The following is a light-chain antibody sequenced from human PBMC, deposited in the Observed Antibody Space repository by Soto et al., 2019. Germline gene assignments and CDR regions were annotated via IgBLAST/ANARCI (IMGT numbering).Light chain of an antibody. CDR2: SSS. CDR1: QRISTN. CDR3: QQYNNLHPT. J-gene: IGKJ1*01. Sequence: DIEMTQSPPILSVSPGEVATLSCRASQRISTNLAWYQHIPGQAPRLLIVSSSRRPTDVPARFSGSGSGTDFTLTISSLQSEDSAFYYCQQYNNLHPTFGQGTKVDIK. V-gene: IGKV3-15*01.